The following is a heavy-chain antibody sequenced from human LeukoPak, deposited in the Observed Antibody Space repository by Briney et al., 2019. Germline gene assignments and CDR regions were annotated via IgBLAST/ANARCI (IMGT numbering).Heavy chain of an antibody. D-gene: IGHD2-2*02. CDR3: ARESPYCSSTSCYKGFDP. CDR2: IWYDGSNK. J-gene: IGHJ5*02. Sequence: GRSLRLSCAASGFTFSSYGMHWVRQAPGKGLEWVAVIWYDGSNKYYADSVKGRFTISRDNSKNTLYLQMNSLRAEDTAVYYCARESPYCSSTSCYKGFDPWGQGILVTVSS. CDR1: GFTFSSYG. V-gene: IGHV3-33*01.